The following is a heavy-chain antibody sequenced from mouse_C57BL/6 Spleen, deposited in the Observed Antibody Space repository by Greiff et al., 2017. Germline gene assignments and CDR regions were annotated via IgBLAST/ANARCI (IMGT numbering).Heavy chain of an antibody. D-gene: IGHD1-1*01. CDR3: ARDSPITTVDY. J-gene: IGHJ2*01. Sequence: EVQLVESGGGLVKPGGSLKLSCAASGFTFSSYAMSWVRQTPEKRLEWVATISDGGSYTYYPDNVKGRFTISRDNAKNNLYLQMSHLKSEDTAMYYCARDSPITTVDYWGQGTTLTVSS. CDR1: GFTFSSYA. CDR2: ISDGGSYT. V-gene: IGHV5-4*01.